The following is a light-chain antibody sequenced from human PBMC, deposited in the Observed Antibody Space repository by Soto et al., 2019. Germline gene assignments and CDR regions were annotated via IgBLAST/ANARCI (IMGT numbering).Light chain of an antibody. CDR2: GAS. Sequence: EIVLTQSPGTLSLSPGERATLSCRASQSVSSSYLAWYQQKPGQAPRLLIYGASSRATGIPDKFSGSGSGTDFTLTISRLEPEDFAVYYCQHFGAALITFGQGTRLET. V-gene: IGKV3-20*01. CDR1: QSVSSSY. J-gene: IGKJ5*01. CDR3: QHFGAALIT.